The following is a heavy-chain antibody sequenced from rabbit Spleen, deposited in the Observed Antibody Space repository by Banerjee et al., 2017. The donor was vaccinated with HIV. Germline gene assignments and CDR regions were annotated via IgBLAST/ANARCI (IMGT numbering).Heavy chain of an antibody. CDR2: IDTSDGDT. V-gene: IGHV1S45*01. J-gene: IGHJ4*01. CDR3: VRGSGWGLGYFKL. D-gene: IGHD4-1*01. CDR1: GFSFSSNW. Sequence: QEQLEESGGDLVKPEGSLTVTCTASGFSFSSNWICWGRQAPGKGLEWIACIDTSDGDTDYANWPKGRFTISKASSTTVTLQMTSLTAADTATYFCVRGSGWGLGYFKLWGPGTLVTVS.